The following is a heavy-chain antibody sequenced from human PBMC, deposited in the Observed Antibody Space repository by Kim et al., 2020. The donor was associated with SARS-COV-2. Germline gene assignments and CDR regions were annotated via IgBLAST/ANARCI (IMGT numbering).Heavy chain of an antibody. J-gene: IGHJ5*01. CDR2: ISGDNGDT. V-gene: IGHV1-18*01. D-gene: IGHD2-15*01. Sequence: ASVKVSCKASGYAFKIYGISWVRQGPGQGLEWMGWISGDNGDTKYAEKVQGRVNMTTDTSTSTAYMEVTSLTSDDTAVYYCARDAGWYGWLDSWGQGTLVTVSS. CDR3: ARDAGWYGWLDS. CDR1: GYAFKIYG.